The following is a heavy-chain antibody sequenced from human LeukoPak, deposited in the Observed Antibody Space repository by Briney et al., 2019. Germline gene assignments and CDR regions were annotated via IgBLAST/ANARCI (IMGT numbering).Heavy chain of an antibody. J-gene: IGHJ4*02. D-gene: IGHD3-10*01. V-gene: IGHV3-23*01. CDR1: GFTFSSYG. CDR2: ISCRGGST. Sequence: GGSLRLSRAASGFTFSSYGMSWVRQAPGKGLEWVSGISCRGGSTYYADSVKSRFTISRDNSKNTLYLQMNSLRAEDTAVYYCAKDGADYYGSGSDYWGQGTLVTVSS. CDR3: AKDGADYYGSGSDY.